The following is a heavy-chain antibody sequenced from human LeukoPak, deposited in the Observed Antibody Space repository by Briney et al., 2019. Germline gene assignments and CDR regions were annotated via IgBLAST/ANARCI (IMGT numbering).Heavy chain of an antibody. J-gene: IGHJ5*02. CDR3: AKGSAASGFDP. V-gene: IGHV3-23*01. D-gene: IGHD6-13*01. CDR1: GFTFSSYA. CDR2: ISSSGVNT. Sequence: GGSLRLSCAASGFTFSSYAMSWVRQTPGKGLEWVSAISSSGVNTYYADSVKGRFTISRGNSKNTLYLQMKSLRAEDTAVYYCAKGSAASGFDPWGQGTLVTVSS.